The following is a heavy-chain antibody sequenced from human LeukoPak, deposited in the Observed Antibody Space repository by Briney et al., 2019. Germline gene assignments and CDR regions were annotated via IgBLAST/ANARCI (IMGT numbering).Heavy chain of an antibody. V-gene: IGHV3-30*04. Sequence: GGSLRLSCVDSGLSFNTYAMHWVRQAPGKGLEWVAAISYDGSYTYYRDSVRGRFTISRDNSKNTTYLQMNSLRAEDTAMYYCARALDAWGKGTTVTVSS. CDR2: ISYDGSYT. J-gene: IGHJ6*04. CDR1: GLSFNTYA. CDR3: ARALDA.